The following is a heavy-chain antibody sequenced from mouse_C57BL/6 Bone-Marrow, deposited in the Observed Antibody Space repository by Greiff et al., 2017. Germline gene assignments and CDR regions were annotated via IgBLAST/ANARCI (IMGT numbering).Heavy chain of an antibody. D-gene: IGHD1-1*01. V-gene: IGHV14-4*01. CDR3: TFNYYGFDY. CDR1: GFNIKDDY. Sequence: EVQLQQSGAELVRPGASVKLSCTASGFNIKDDYMHWVKQRPEQGLEWIGWIDPENGDTEYASKFQGKATITADTSSNTAYLQLSSLTSEDTAVYYCTFNYYGFDYWGQGTTLTVSS. CDR2: IDPENGDT. J-gene: IGHJ2*01.